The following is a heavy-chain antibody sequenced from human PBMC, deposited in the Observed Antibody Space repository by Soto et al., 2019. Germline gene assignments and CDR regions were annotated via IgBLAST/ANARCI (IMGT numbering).Heavy chain of an antibody. D-gene: IGHD2-21*01. V-gene: IGHV1-18*01. CDR1: GYTFTTYG. J-gene: IGHJ6*02. CDR3: ARDNRKELWVEGLNAMDV. Sequence: QVQLVQSGPEVMKPGASVKVSCKASGYTFTTYGISWVRLAPGQGLEWLGWISGYNGQTNDAPRFRDRVTLTTDTSTSTTNMELRSLRSDDTAIYFCARDNRKELWVEGLNAMDVWGQGTTVTVSS. CDR2: ISGYNGQT.